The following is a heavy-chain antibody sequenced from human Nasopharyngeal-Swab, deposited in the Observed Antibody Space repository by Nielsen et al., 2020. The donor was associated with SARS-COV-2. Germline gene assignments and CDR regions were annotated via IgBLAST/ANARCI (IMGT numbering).Heavy chain of an antibody. Sequence: SLKISCAASGFTFDDYAMHWVRQAPGKGLEWVSGISWNSGSIGYADSVKGRFTISRDNAKNSLYLQMNSLRAEDTAVYYCARSSPKTKGMHDYWGQGTLVTVSS. V-gene: IGHV3-9*01. D-gene: IGHD1-7*01. CDR1: GFTFDDYA. J-gene: IGHJ4*02. CDR3: ARSSPKTKGMHDY. CDR2: ISWNSGSI.